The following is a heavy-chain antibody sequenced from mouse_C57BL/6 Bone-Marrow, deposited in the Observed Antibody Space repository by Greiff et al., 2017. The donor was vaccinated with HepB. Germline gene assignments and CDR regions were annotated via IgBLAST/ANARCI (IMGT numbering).Heavy chain of an antibody. CDR1: GYTFTSYW. D-gene: IGHD1-1*01. J-gene: IGHJ4*01. CDR3: ARVTTVVATRGYAMDY. V-gene: IGHV1-61*01. CDR2: IYPSDSET. Sequence: VQLQQPGAELVRPGSSVKLSCKASGYTFTSYWMDWVKQRPGQGLEWIGNIYPSDSETHYNQKFKDKATLTVDKSSSTAYMQLSSLTSEDSAVYYCARVTTVVATRGYAMDYWGQGTSVTVSS.